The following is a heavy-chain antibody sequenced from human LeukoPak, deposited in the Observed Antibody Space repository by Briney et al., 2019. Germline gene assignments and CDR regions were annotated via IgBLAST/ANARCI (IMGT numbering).Heavy chain of an antibody. J-gene: IGHJ4*02. V-gene: IGHV3-48*03. CDR2: ISGSGSTI. Sequence: GGSLRLSCAASGFTFSSYEMNWVRQAPGKGLEWVSYISGSGSTIYYADSAKGRFTISRDNAKNSLYLQMNSLRAEDTAVYYCASGRGVYCSGGSCSYFDYWGQGTLVTVSS. CDR3: ASGRGVYCSGGSCSYFDY. D-gene: IGHD2-15*01. CDR1: GFTFSSYE.